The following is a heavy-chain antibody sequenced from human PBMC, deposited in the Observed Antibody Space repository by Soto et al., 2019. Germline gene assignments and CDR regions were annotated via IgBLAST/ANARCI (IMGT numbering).Heavy chain of an antibody. CDR2: ISSSTSTI. J-gene: IGHJ1*01. CDR1: GFTFSSYS. Sequence: EVQLVESGGGLVQPGGSLRLSCAASGFTFSSYSMNWVRQAPGKGLEWVSYISSSTSTIYYADSVKGRFTISRDNAKNSMYLQMNNLRAEDTAVYYCARDGYYGRFQHWGQGTLVTVSS. V-gene: IGHV3-48*01. CDR3: ARDGYYGRFQH. D-gene: IGHD3-10*01.